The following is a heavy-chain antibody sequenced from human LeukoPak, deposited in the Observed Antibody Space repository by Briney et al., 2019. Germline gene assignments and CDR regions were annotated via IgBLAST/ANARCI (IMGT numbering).Heavy chain of an antibody. D-gene: IGHD1-26*01. V-gene: IGHV4-59*08. CDR2: IYYSGST. CDR3: ARIKWELPGGFDY. J-gene: IGHJ4*02. Sequence: SETLSLTCTVPGGSISSYYWSWIRQPPGKGLEWIGYIYYSGSTNYNPSLRSRVTISVDTSKNQFSLKLSSVTAADTAVYYCARIKWELPGGFDYWGQGTLVTVSS. CDR1: GGSISSYY.